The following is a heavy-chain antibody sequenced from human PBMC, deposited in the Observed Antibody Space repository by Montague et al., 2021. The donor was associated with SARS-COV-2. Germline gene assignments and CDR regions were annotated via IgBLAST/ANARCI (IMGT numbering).Heavy chain of an antibody. CDR1: GFIFSSYA. V-gene: IGHV3-23*01. Sequence: SLRFSCAASGFIFSSYAMSWVRQAPGKGPEWVSAISGSGGSTYFADSVKGRFTISRDNSKNTLYLQMHSLRAADTAVYYCARYSSSSTTPFDYWGQGTLVTVSS. J-gene: IGHJ4*02. CDR3: ARYSSSSTTPFDY. D-gene: IGHD6-6*01. CDR2: ISGSGGST.